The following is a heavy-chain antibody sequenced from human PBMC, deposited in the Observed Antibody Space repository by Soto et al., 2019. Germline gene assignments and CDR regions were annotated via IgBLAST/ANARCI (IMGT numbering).Heavy chain of an antibody. J-gene: IGHJ4*02. V-gene: IGHV3-11*01. Sequence: QVQLVESGGGLVKPGGSLRLSCAASGFTFSDYYMSWIRQAPGKGLEWGSYISSSGSSIYYADSVKGRFTISRDNAKHSLYLQTHSVRAEDTAVYYCAREHSHGYGCFVRDFDYCGQGPLVAVSS. CDR3: AREHSHGYGCFVRDFDY. D-gene: IGHD3-16*01. CDR1: GFTFSDYY. CDR2: ISSSGSSI.